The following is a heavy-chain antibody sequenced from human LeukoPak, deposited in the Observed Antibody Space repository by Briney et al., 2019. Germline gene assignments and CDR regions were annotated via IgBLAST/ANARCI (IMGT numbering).Heavy chain of an antibody. J-gene: IGHJ4*02. CDR1: GFTFSSSA. CDR2: ISSNGGGT. CDR3: VKGGILLEPIDF. Sequence: GGSLRLSCSASGFTFSSSAMHWVRQAPGKGLEYVSAISSNGGGTYYADSVKGRFTVSRDNSKNTLYLQMSSLRAEDAAVYYCVKGGILLEPIDFWGQGTLVTVSS. D-gene: IGHD5-18*01. V-gene: IGHV3-64D*06.